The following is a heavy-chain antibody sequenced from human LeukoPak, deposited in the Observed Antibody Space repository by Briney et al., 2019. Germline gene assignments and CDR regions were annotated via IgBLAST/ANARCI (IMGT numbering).Heavy chain of an antibody. CDR3: ARDPPNGSALDY. CDR1: GFTFSSYS. D-gene: IGHD6-25*01. Sequence: PGGSLRLSCAASGFTFSSYSMNWVRQAPGKGLEWVSSISSSSSYIYYADSVKGRFTISRDNAKNSLYLQMNSLRAEDTAVYYCARDPPNGSALDYWGQGTLVTVSS. CDR2: ISSSSSYI. J-gene: IGHJ4*02. V-gene: IGHV3-21*01.